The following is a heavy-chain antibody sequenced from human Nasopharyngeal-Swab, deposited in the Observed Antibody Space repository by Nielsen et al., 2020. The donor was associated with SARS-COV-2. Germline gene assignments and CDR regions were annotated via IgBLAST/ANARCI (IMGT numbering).Heavy chain of an antibody. Sequence: GESLKISCAASGFTVSSNYMNWVRQPPGKGLEWISVLYSGGGTYYAGSVKGRFTISRDNSKSTLYLQMNNLRAEDTAVYYCARSRNYYYYMDVWGKGTTVTVSS. CDR3: ARSRNYYYYMDV. V-gene: IGHV3-66*01. CDR1: GFTVSSNY. J-gene: IGHJ6*03. CDR2: LYSGGGT.